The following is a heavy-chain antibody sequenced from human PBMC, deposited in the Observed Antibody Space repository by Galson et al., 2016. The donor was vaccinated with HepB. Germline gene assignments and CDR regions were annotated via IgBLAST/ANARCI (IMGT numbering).Heavy chain of an antibody. J-gene: IGHJ4*02. V-gene: IGHV3-30*04. CDR1: GFTFGSYG. Sequence: SLRLSCACSGFTFGSYGLHWVRQAPGKGLEWVALISFDGRKTDYTDSVKGRFTISRDKSEKTLYLQMDSLRPDDTAVYYCTREDYYDSRYFDYWGQGTLVTVSS. CDR2: ISFDGRKT. CDR3: TREDYYDSRYFDY. D-gene: IGHD3-10*01.